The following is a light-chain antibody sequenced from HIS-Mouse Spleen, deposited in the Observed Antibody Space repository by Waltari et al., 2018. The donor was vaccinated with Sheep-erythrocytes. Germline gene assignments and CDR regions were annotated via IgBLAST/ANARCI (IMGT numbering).Light chain of an antibody. CDR1: SSNIGSNY. CDR3: AAWDDSLSGNWV. Sequence: QSVLTQPPSASGTPGQRVTIPCSGSSSNIGSNYVYWYQQLPGTAPKLLIYRNNQRPTGVPDRFPGSNSGTSASLAIRGLRSEDEADYYCAAWDDSLSGNWVFGGETKLTVL. J-gene: IGLJ3*02. CDR2: RNN. V-gene: IGLV1-47*01.